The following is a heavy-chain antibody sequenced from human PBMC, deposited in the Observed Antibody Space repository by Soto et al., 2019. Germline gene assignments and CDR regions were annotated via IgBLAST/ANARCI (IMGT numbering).Heavy chain of an antibody. CDR3: AKGEVRGIIPSYFDY. CDR2: ISNDGSNE. CDR1: GFTFRWFG. J-gene: IGHJ4*02. D-gene: IGHD3-10*01. Sequence: GGSLRLSCAGSGFTFRWFGMNWVRQAPGKGLEWVARISNDGSNEYYVDSVKGRFTISRDNSKNTLYLQMDSLRAEDTAVYYCAKGEVRGIIPSYFDYWGLGALVTVSS. V-gene: IGHV3-30*18.